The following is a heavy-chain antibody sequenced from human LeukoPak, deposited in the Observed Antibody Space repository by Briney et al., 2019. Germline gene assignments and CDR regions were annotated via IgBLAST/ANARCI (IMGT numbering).Heavy chain of an antibody. V-gene: IGHV4-59*08. J-gene: IGHJ4*02. CDR2: VFHSGST. Sequence: SETLSLTCTVSGGSTSSYYWSWIRQPPGKGLEWIGYVFHSGSTNYNPSLKSRVTISVDTSKNQFSLKLTSVTAADTAVYYCARDSSGYYRIDYWGQGTLVTVSS. CDR1: GGSTSSYY. D-gene: IGHD3-22*01. CDR3: ARDSSGYYRIDY.